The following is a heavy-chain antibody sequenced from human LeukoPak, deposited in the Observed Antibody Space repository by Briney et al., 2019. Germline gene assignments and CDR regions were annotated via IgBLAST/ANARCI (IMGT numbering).Heavy chain of an antibody. CDR3: ARTYYYGSGSYYNRPFDY. V-gene: IGHV1-8*01. J-gene: IGHJ4*02. CDR2: MSPNSGNT. CDR1: GYTFTSYD. Sequence: ASVKVSCKASGYTFTSYDINWVRQATGQGLEWMGWMSPNSGNTGYAQKFQGRVTMTRNTSISTAYMELSSLRSEDTAVYYCARTYYYGSGSYYNRPFDYWGQGTLVTVSP. D-gene: IGHD3-10*01.